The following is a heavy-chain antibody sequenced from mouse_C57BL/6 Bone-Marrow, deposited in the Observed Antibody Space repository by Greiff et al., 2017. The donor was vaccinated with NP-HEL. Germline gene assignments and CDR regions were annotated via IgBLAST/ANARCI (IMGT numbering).Heavy chain of an antibody. CDR2: ISSGSSTI. J-gene: IGHJ4*01. D-gene: IGHD2-1*01. CDR3: AIYSMDY. V-gene: IGHV5-17*01. CDR1: GFTFSDYG. Sequence: EVKLVESGGGLVKPGGSLKLSCAASGFTFSDYGMHWVRQAPEKGLAWVAYISSGSSTISYADTVKGRFTISRDNAKNTLFLQMPSLRSEDTAMYYCAIYSMDYWGQGTSVTVSS.